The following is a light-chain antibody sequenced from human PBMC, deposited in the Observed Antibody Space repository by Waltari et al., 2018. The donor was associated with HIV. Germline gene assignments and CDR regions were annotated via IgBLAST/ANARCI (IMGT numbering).Light chain of an antibody. V-gene: IGLV1-40*01. CDR2: DIN. CDR3: QSYDSSLSGVL. J-gene: IGLJ2*01. CDR1: SSNIGAGYE. Sequence: QSVLTQSPSVSGAPGKRVTISCTGRSSNIGAGYEVHWYQQLPGTGPKLLIYDINNRPSGVPDRFSGSKSGTSASLAITGLQAEDEADYYCQSYDSSLSGVLFGGGTKLTVL.